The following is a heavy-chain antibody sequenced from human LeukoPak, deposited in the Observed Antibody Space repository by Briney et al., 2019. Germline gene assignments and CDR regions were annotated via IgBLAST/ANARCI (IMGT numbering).Heavy chain of an antibody. CDR3: AKGLHGGVGYGVDV. V-gene: IGHV3-23*01. D-gene: IGHD3-16*01. J-gene: IGHJ6*02. Sequence: GGSLRLSCTASGFTFSNYAMTWVRQAPGKGLEWVSSISGTGGRTYSADSVKGRFTISRDNSKNTLYLQMKNLRVEHTAVYYCAKGLHGGVGYGVDVWGQGATVSVSS. CDR2: ISGTGGRT. CDR1: GFTFSNYA.